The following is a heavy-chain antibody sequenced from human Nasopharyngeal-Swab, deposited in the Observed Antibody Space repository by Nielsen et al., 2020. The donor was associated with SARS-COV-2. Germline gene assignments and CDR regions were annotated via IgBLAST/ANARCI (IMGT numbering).Heavy chain of an antibody. J-gene: IGHJ6*03. CDR2: IWFDGSNQ. CDR1: GFTFKNYG. CDR3: AREPKGPGLYYYMDV. V-gene: IGHV3-33*01. Sequence: GGSLRLSCAASGFTFKNYGMHWVRQAPGKGLEWVAVIWFDGSNQFYADPVRGRFTISRDNSKDTVYLQMNNLRAEDTAVYYCAREPKGPGLYYYMDVWGNGTTVTVSS.